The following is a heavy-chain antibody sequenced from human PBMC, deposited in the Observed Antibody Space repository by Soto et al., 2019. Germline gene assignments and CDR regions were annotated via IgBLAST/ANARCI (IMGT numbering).Heavy chain of an antibody. CDR2: ST. CDR3: TRGLLGREVYGMDV. Sequence: STNYNPSLESRVSISVDTSKNQFSLKLSSVTAADTAVYYCTRGLLGREVYGMDVWGQGTTVTVSS. J-gene: IGHJ6*02. V-gene: IGHV4-61*02. D-gene: IGHD3-16*01.